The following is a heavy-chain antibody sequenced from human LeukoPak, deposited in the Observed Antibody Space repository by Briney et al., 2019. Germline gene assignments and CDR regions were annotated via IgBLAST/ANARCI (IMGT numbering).Heavy chain of an antibody. Sequence: GESLKISCKGSGQSFTSHWMGWVRQMPGKGLEWMGIIYPGDSDTRYSPSFQGQLTISADKCISTAYLQWSRLKAADTAMYYCASLNYCSSTSCYGGYFDYWGQGTLVTVSS. J-gene: IGHJ4*02. V-gene: IGHV5-51*01. D-gene: IGHD2-2*01. CDR3: ASLNYCSSTSCYGGYFDY. CDR1: GQSFTSHW. CDR2: IYPGDSDT.